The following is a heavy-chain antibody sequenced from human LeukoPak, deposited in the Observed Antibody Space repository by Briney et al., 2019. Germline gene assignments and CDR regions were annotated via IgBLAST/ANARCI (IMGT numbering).Heavy chain of an antibody. CDR3: ARSPYYYDSSGYAPGRYFDL. V-gene: IGHV4-59*01. CDR2: IYYSGST. J-gene: IGHJ2*01. CDR1: GGSISSYY. Sequence: SETLSLTCTVSGGSISSYYWSWIRQPPGKGLEWIGYIYYSGSTNYNPSLKSRVTISVDTSKNQFSLKLSSVTAADTAVYYCARSPYYYDSSGYAPGRYFDLWGRGTLVTVSS. D-gene: IGHD3-22*01.